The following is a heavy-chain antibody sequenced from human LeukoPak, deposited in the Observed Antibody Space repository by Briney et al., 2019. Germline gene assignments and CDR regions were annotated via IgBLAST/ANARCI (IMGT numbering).Heavy chain of an antibody. CDR3: ARESLTSDSSGYYQYYFDS. V-gene: IGHV3-33*01. CDR2: RWCEGSNE. D-gene: IGHD3-22*01. J-gene: IGHJ4*02. CDR1: GFTLRSHG. Sequence: HSGGSLTLSCAASGFTLRSHGMHWARQAPGKGREWGALRWCEGSNELYADSVRGRFAISRDSSKNTLSLQMNRQRAEDTAVYYCARESLTSDSSGYYQYYFDSWGQGTLVTVSS.